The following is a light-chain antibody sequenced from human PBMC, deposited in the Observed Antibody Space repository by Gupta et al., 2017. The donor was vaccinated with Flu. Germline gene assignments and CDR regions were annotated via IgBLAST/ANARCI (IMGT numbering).Light chain of an antibody. Sequence: EIVMTQSPATLSVSPGERATLSCRASQSIANTLAWYQEKPGQAPRLLISAASTRATDVPARFSGSGSGTEFTLTISSLQSEDFAVYYCQQYYTWPLSLGGGTKVEIK. J-gene: IGKJ4*01. CDR1: QSIANT. V-gene: IGKV3-15*01. CDR3: QQYYTWPLS. CDR2: AAS.